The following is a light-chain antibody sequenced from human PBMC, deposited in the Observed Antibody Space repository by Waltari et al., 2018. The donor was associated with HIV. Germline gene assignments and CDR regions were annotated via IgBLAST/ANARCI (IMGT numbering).Light chain of an antibody. CDR3: QSHDGSLSGTV. J-gene: IGLJ2*01. CDR2: GNN. Sequence: QSLLTPPPSESGAPGPSGTTSRTGRSTTVRARYDHHWYQTPPGTAPKPLIYGNNNRPSVVPDRFSGSKSGTAASLAITGLQAEDEADDYCQSHDGSLSGTVFGGGTKLTVL. V-gene: IGLV1-40*01. CDR1: STTVRARYD.